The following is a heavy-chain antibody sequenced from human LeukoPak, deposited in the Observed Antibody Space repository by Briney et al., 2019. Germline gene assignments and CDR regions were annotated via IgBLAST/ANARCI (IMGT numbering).Heavy chain of an antibody. CDR3: ARHVGLGGRDY. V-gene: IGHV5-51*01. J-gene: IGHJ4*02. Sequence: GASRQISCKGSGSIFTSYWIAWGRPLGGKGVEGMGIIYPGDSYTRSSPSFQGQFTISAHNSISTAYLPWSSLKASDTAMYYCARHVGLGGRDYWGQGTLVTVSS. D-gene: IGHD2-15*01. CDR2: IYPGDSYT. CDR1: GSIFTSYW.